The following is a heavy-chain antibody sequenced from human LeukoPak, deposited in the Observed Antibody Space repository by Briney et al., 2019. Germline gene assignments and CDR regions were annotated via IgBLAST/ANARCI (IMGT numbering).Heavy chain of an antibody. D-gene: IGHD1-7*01. Sequence: GGSLRLSCAASGFTVSSNYMSWVRRAPGKGLEWVSVIYSGGSTYYADSVKGRFTISRDNSKNTLYLQMNSLRAEDTAVYYCARDDNWNYVYWGQGTLVTVSS. J-gene: IGHJ4*02. V-gene: IGHV3-53*01. CDR3: ARDDNWNYVY. CDR1: GFTVSSNY. CDR2: IYSGGST.